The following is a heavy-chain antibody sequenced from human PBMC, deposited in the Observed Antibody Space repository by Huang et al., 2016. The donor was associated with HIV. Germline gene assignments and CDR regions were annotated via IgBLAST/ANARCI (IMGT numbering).Heavy chain of an antibody. CDR3: ARALGGIRFDS. CDR1: GGSIRSYY. J-gene: IGHJ4*02. CDR2: IYNILPT. D-gene: IGHD2-15*01. Sequence: QVQLQESGPGLVKPSETLSLTCTVSGGSIRSYYWSWIRQPAGKGLEWIGRIYNILPTNYNPSLKCRVTMSVDMSKNQFSLKLASVTAGDTAVYYCARALGGIRFDSWGQGILVTVSS. V-gene: IGHV4-4*07.